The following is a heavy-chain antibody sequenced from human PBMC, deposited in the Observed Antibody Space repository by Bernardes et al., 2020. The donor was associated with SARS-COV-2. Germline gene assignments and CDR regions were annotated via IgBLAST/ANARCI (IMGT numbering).Heavy chain of an antibody. CDR3: ARTGEGYYTSLRDHYYGMDV. CDR1: GFTFGSYS. J-gene: IGHJ6*02. V-gene: IGHV3-48*01. D-gene: IGHD3-3*01. CDR2: ITPTSSTI. Sequence: GGSLRLSCAASGFTFGSYSMNWVRQVPGKGLQWVSYITPTSSTIYYAASVKGRFTTSRDNAKNSLYLQMNSLRAEDTAVYYCARTGEGYYTSLRDHYYGMDVWGQGTTVTVSS.